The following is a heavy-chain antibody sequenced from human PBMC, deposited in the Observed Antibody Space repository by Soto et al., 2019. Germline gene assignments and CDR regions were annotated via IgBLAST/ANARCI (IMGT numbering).Heavy chain of an antibody. J-gene: IGHJ1*01. CDR3: AREHYDILTGYYFRGAEYFQH. Sequence: QVQLVQSGAEVKKPGASVKVSCKASGYTFTSYGISWVRQAPGQGLEWMGWISAYNGNTNYAQKLQGRVTMTTDTSTSTAYMELRSLRSDETAVYYCAREHYDILTGYYFRGAEYFQHWGQGTLVTVSS. CDR2: ISAYNGNT. V-gene: IGHV1-18*01. CDR1: GYTFTSYG. D-gene: IGHD3-9*01.